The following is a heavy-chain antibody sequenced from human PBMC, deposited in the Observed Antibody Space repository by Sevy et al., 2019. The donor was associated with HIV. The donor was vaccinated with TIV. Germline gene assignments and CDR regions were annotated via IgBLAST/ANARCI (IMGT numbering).Heavy chain of an antibody. Sequence: ASVKVSRKASGYIFIDYYMHWVRQAPGQGLEWMGRINPNSGGTNYTQKFQGRVTMTRDTSITTVYMELSSLRSDDTAVYYCVRVSFRNYFDHWGQGTLVTVSS. CDR2: INPNSGGT. CDR3: VRVSFRNYFDH. CDR1: GYIFIDYY. V-gene: IGHV1-2*06. J-gene: IGHJ4*02.